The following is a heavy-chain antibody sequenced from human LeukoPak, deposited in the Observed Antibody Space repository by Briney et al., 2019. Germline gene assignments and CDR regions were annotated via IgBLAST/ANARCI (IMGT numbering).Heavy chain of an antibody. V-gene: IGHV4-4*07. Sequence: SETLSLTCTVSGGSISSYYWSWIRQPAGKGLEWIGRIYTSGSTNYNPSLKSRVTMSVDTSKNQFSLKLSSVTAADTAVYYCARVPVVPAARGSYCYYYYMDVWGKGTTVTVSS. CDR2: IYTSGST. CDR1: GGSISSYY. CDR3: ARVPVVPAARGSYCYYYYMDV. J-gene: IGHJ6*03. D-gene: IGHD2-2*01.